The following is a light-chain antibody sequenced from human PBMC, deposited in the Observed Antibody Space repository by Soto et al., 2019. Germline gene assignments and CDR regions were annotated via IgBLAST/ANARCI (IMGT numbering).Light chain of an antibody. CDR2: TAS. CDR1: QHISSF. Sequence: DIQLTQSPSFLSASVGDRVTLTCRASQHISSFLAWYQQKPGKAPKLLIHTASTLQTGVPSRFSGSGSGTEFTLTISSLQSEDFATYYCQHRHSYPITFGQGTRLEIK. V-gene: IGKV1-9*01. CDR3: QHRHSYPIT. J-gene: IGKJ5*01.